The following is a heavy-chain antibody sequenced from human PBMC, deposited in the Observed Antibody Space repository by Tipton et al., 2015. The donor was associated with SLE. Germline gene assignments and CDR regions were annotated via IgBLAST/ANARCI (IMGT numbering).Heavy chain of an antibody. CDR1: GGSISSYY. CDR2: IYYSGST. J-gene: IGHJ1*01. Sequence: TLSLTCTVSGGSISSYYWNWIRQPPGRGLEWIGYIYYSGSTYYNPSLKSRVTISVDTSKNQFSLKLSSVTAADTAVYYCARSPTRPGYFQHWGQGTLVTVSS. V-gene: IGHV4-59*12. CDR3: ARSPTRPGYFQH. D-gene: IGHD3-10*01.